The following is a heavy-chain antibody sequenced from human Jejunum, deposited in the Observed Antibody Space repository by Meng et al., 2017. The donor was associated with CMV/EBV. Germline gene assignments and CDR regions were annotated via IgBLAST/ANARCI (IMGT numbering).Heavy chain of an antibody. D-gene: IGHD2-2*01. CDR2: ISGGSGYI. CDR1: FSSYT. CDR3: VRADPTKKSSTTSCLDY. Sequence: FSSYTMTWVRQAPGKGLGWVSSISGGSGYIYYADSVKGRFTISRDNAQDSLYLQMNSLRAEDTAVYYCVRADPTKKSSTTSCLDYWGQGTLVTVSS. V-gene: IGHV3-21*01. J-gene: IGHJ4*02.